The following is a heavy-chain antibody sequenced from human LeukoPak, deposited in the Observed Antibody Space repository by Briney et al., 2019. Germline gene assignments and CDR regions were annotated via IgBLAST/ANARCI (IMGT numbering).Heavy chain of an antibody. Sequence: QPGGSLRLSCAASGFTFSSYEMNWVRQAPGKGLEWVSYISSSGSTIYYADSVKGRFTISRDNAKNSLYLQMNSLRAKDTAVYYCARRQAYYYDSSGYFYYYGMDVWGQGTTVTVSS. CDR3: ARRQAYYYDSSGYFYYYGMDV. D-gene: IGHD3-22*01. V-gene: IGHV3-48*03. CDR2: ISSSGSTI. J-gene: IGHJ6*02. CDR1: GFTFSSYE.